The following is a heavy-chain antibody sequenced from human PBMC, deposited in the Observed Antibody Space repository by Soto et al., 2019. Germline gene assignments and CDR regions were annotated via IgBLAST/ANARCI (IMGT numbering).Heavy chain of an antibody. J-gene: IGHJ4*02. Sequence: QVQLQESGPGLVKPSQTLSLTCTVSGGSITTDDYFWSWIRQSPERGLEWIGFIFHSGNPFNNPSLSGRASLSVDTSKNEFSLNLTSVTAADTAVYYCVREGTKISPQGYITAAGRFDHWGQGALVTVSS. V-gene: IGHV4-30-4*01. D-gene: IGHD6-25*01. CDR2: IFHSGNP. CDR3: VREGTKISPQGYITAAGRFDH. CDR1: GGSITTDDYF.